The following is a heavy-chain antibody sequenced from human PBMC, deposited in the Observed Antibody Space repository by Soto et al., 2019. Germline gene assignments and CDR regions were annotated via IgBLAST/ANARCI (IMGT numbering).Heavy chain of an antibody. D-gene: IGHD5-12*01. CDR3: ARVIGGYDYYYYYGMDV. Sequence: HSETPSLSCTVSGGSICSYYWSWIRQHPGKGLEWIGYIYYRGSTNYNPSLKSRVTISVATSKNQFSLKLSSVTAADTAVYYCARVIGGYDYYYYYGMDVWGQGTTVTVSS. CDR1: GGSICSYY. J-gene: IGHJ6*02. CDR2: IYYRGST. V-gene: IGHV4-59*01.